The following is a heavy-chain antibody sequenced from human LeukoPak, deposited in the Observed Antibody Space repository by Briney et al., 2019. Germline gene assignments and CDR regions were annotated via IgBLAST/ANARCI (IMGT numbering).Heavy chain of an antibody. J-gene: IGHJ4*02. CDR2: ISGSGGST. Sequence: GGSLRLSCAASGFTFSSYAMSWVRQAPGKGLEWVLGISGSGGSTYDADSVKGRFTISRDNSKNTLYLQMNSLRAEDTAVYYYAKGVLSNQNFDYWGQGTLVTVSS. CDR3: AKGVLSNQNFDY. D-gene: IGHD2-2*01. CDR1: GFTFSSYA. V-gene: IGHV3-23*01.